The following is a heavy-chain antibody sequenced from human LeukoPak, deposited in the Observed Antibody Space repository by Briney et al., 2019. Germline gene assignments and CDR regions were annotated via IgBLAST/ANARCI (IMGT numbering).Heavy chain of an antibody. CDR3: ATDLPQVGAITFDY. Sequence: GASVKVSCKVSGYTLTELSMHWVRQAPGKGLEWMGGFDPEDGETIYAQKFQGRVTMTEDTSTDTAYMELSSLRSEDTAVYYCATDLPQVGAITFDYWGQGTLVTVSS. D-gene: IGHD1-26*01. CDR2: FDPEDGET. CDR1: GYTLTELS. J-gene: IGHJ4*02. V-gene: IGHV1-24*01.